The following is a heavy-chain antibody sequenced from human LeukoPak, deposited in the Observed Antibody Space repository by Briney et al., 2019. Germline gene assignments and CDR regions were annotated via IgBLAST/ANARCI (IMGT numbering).Heavy chain of an antibody. D-gene: IGHD3-22*01. CDR1: GFTFSSDG. Sequence: GGPMRLSCAASGFTFSSDGMHWVRQAAGKGLEWVAVIWNDGGKKYDEATEKGRFTISKDNSKKTPYLQMSSRRAEETAVYYCARDVSSGYPHHFDYWGQGTLVTVSS. CDR3: ARDVSSGYPHHFDY. V-gene: IGHV3-33*01. CDR2: IWNDGGKK. J-gene: IGHJ4*02.